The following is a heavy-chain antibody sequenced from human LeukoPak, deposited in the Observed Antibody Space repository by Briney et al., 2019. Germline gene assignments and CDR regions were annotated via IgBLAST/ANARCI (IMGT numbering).Heavy chain of an antibody. CDR1: GYTSTSYG. CDR3: ARDGVVAANYGMDV. J-gene: IGHJ6*02. CDR2: ISAYNGNT. V-gene: IGHV1-18*01. D-gene: IGHD2-15*01. Sequence: GSVKVSCKASGYTSTSYGISWVRQAPGQGLEWMGWISAYNGNTNYAQKLQGRVTMTTDTSTSTAYMELRSLRSDDTAVYYCARDGVVAANYGMDVWGQGTTVTVSS.